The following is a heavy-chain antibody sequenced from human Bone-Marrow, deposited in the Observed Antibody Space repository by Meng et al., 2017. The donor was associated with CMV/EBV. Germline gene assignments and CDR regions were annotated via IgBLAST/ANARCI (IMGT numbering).Heavy chain of an antibody. D-gene: IGHD3-22*01. Sequence: QVQPVQPGAGWNKPGSSVKVSCKASGGTFSSYMISWVRQAPGQGLEWMGRIIPILGIANYAQKFQGRVTITADKSTSTAYMELSSLRSEDTAVYYCAREDSSGYSYYFDYWGQGTLVTVSS. CDR1: GGTFSSYM. J-gene: IGHJ4*02. V-gene: IGHV1-69*08. CDR3: AREDSSGYSYYFDY. CDR2: IIPILGIA.